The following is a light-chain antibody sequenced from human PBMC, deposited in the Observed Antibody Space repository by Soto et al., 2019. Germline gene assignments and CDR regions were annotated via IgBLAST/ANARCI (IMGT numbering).Light chain of an antibody. Sequence: QSVLTQPASVSGSPGQSITISCTGTSSDVGGYNYVSWYQQHPGKAPQLMIYDVSNRPSGVSNRFSGSKSGNTASLTISGLQAEDAADYYCSSYTSSSTFWVFGGGTKLTVL. J-gene: IGLJ3*02. V-gene: IGLV2-14*01. CDR1: SSDVGGYNY. CDR2: DVS. CDR3: SSYTSSSTFWV.